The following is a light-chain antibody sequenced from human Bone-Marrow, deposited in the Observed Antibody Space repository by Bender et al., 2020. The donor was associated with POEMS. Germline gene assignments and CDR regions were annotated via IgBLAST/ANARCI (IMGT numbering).Light chain of an antibody. CDR2: INN. J-gene: IGLJ2*01. V-gene: IGLV1-44*01. CDR1: SSNIGTNP. Sequence: QSVLTQPPSASGTPGQRVTISCSGSSSNIGTNPVNWYQQLPGTAPKLLIYINNQRPSGISNCFSGSKSGNTASLTISGLQAEDEADYYCSSYAGNSTYVVFGGGTKLTVL. CDR3: SSYAGNSTYVV.